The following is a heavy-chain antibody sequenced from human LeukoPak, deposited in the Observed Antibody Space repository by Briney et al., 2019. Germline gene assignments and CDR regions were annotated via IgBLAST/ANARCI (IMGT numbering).Heavy chain of an antibody. CDR2: ISYDGSNK. CDR1: GFTFSSYA. Sequence: PGGSLRLSCAASGFTFSSYAMHWVRQAPGKGLEWVAVISYDGSNKYYADSVKGRFTISKDNSKNTLYLQMNSLRPEDTAVYYCAKWAATPFLGGYFQHWGRGTLVPAPS. V-gene: IGHV3-30-3*01. J-gene: IGHJ1*01. D-gene: IGHD3-3*01. CDR3: AKWAATPFLGGYFQH.